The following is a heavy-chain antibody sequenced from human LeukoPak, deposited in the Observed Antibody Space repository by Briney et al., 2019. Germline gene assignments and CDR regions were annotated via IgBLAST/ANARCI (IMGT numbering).Heavy chain of an antibody. V-gene: IGHV1-69*05. D-gene: IGHD1-26*01. Sequence: SVKVSCKASGGTFSSYAISWVRQAPGQGLEWMGGIIPIFGTANYAQKFQGRVTITTDESTSTAYMELSSLRSEDTAVYYCARTWDREESGSYFSYWGQGTLVTVSS. CDR3: ARTWDREESGSYFSY. CDR2: IIPIFGTA. J-gene: IGHJ4*02. CDR1: GGTFSSYA.